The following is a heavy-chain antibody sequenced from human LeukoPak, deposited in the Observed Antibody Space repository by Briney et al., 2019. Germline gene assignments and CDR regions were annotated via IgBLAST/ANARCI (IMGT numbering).Heavy chain of an antibody. CDR3: ARGSKKHIVVVTAIPPFDY. Sequence: GGSLRLSCAASGFTFSSYAMSWVRQAPGKGLEWVSAISGSGGSTYYADSVKGRFTIYRDNSKNTLYLQMNSLRAEDTAVYYCARGSKKHIVVVTAIPPFDYWGQGTLVTVSS. CDR1: GFTFSSYA. J-gene: IGHJ4*02. CDR2: ISGSGGST. V-gene: IGHV3-23*01. D-gene: IGHD2-21*02.